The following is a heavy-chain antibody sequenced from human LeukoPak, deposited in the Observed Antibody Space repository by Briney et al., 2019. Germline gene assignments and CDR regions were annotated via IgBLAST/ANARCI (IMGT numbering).Heavy chain of an antibody. V-gene: IGHV3-20*04. D-gene: IGHD1-26*01. Sequence: GGSLRLSCAASGFTFDDYGMSWVRQAPGKGLEWVSGINWNGGSTGYADSVKGRFTISRDNAKNSLYLQMNSLGPEDTAVYYCARDPYSGNYGNYYYYYMDVWGKGTTVTISS. CDR3: ARDPYSGNYGNYYYYYMDV. J-gene: IGHJ6*03. CDR2: INWNGGST. CDR1: GFTFDDYG.